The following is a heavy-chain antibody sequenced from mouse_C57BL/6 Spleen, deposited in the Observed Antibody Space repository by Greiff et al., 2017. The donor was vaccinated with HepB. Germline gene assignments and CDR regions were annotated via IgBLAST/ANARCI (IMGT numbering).Heavy chain of an antibody. CDR2: IDPETGGT. D-gene: IGHD4-1*01. J-gene: IGHJ4*01. V-gene: IGHV1-15*01. CDR3: TRSNWDVDAMDY. Sequence: QVQLKESGAELVRPGASVTLSCKASGYTFTDYEMHWVKQTPVHGLEWIGAIDPETGGTAYNQKFKGKAILTADKSSSTAYMELRSLTSEDSAVYYCTRSNWDVDAMDYWGQGTSVTVSS. CDR1: GYTFTDYE.